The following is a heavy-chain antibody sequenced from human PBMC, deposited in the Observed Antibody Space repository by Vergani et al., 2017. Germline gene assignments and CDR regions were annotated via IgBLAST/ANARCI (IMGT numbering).Heavy chain of an antibody. CDR3: AKNPAISTTHHYDAMDV. J-gene: IGHJ6*02. Sequence: LEESGGGSVKPGGSLRLSCAASGFKFSDHYMSWIRQAPGKGLEWVSHISPGASTVAYTDSVTGRFTVSRDDDNNSLTLDMTTLRVEATAVYYCAKNPAISTTHHYDAMDVWCQGTTVTVSS. V-gene: IGHV3-11*04. CDR2: ISPGASTV. CDR1: GFKFSDHY. D-gene: IGHD2-21*02.